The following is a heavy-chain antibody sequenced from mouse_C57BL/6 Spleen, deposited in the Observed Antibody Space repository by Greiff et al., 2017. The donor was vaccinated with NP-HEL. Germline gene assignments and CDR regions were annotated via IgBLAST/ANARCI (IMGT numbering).Heavy chain of an antibody. CDR3: AREGGYGPGWFAY. CDR2: IWSGGST. Sequence: VQRVESGPGLVQPSQSLSITCTVSGFSLTSYGVHWVRQSPGKGLEWLGVIWSGGSTDYNAAFISRLSISKDNSKSQVFFKMNSLQADDTAIYYCAREGGYGPGWFAYWGQGTLVTVSA. J-gene: IGHJ3*01. V-gene: IGHV2-2*01. D-gene: IGHD2-10*02. CDR1: GFSLTSYG.